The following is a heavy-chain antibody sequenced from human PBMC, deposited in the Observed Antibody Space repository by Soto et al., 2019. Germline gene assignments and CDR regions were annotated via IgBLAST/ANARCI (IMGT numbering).Heavy chain of an antibody. Sequence: EVQLVESGGGLVQPGGSLRLSCAAFGFTFSSYWMHWVRQAPGKGLVWVSRINSDGSSTSYADSVKGRFTISRDNAKNTLYLPMNSLRAEDTAVYYCARRFRYCSSTSCYDAAFDIWGQGTMVTVSS. D-gene: IGHD2-2*01. CDR2: INSDGSST. V-gene: IGHV3-74*01. J-gene: IGHJ3*02. CDR3: ARRFRYCSSTSCYDAAFDI. CDR1: GFTFSSYW.